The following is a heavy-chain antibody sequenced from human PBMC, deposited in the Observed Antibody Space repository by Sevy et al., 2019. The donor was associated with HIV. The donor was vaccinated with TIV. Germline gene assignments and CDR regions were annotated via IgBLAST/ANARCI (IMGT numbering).Heavy chain of an antibody. CDR2: INPGDSET. Sequence: GESLKISCKGSGYRFTSYWIGWVRQMPGKGLEWMGIINPGDSETTYSPSFQGQVTITVDKSISTAYLQWSSLKASDTAIYYCAEPTNSGYCSGGSCSIFDYWGQGTLVTVSS. CDR3: AEPTNSGYCSGGSCSIFDY. CDR1: GYRFTSYW. J-gene: IGHJ4*02. D-gene: IGHD2-15*01. V-gene: IGHV5-51*01.